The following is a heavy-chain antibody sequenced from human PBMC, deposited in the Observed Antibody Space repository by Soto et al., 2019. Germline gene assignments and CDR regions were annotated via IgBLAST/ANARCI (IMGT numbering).Heavy chain of an antibody. CDR2: ISCIGSST. J-gene: IGHJ3*02. D-gene: IGHD2-15*01. CDR1: GFTFRAYG. Sequence: PGGSLRLSCAASGFTFRAYGMHWVRQAPGKGLEWVSVISCIGSSTYYADSVKGRFTISRDNSKNTLYLQMSSLRAEDTAVYYCARRSPSWAFDIWGQGTMVT. V-gene: IGHV3-23*01. CDR3: ARRSPSWAFDI.